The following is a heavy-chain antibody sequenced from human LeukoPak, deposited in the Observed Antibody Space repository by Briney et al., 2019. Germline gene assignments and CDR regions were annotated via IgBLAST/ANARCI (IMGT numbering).Heavy chain of an antibody. CDR2: ISSSGSTI. D-gene: IGHD3-22*01. V-gene: IGHV3-11*01. Sequence: PGGSLRLSCAASGFTFSDYYMSWIRQAPGKGLEWVSYISSSGSTIYYADSVKGRFTISRDNAKNSLYLQMNSLSAEDTAVYYCARDRYYDSSGLPAYWGQGTLVTVSS. CDR1: GFTFSDYY. CDR3: ARDRYYDSSGLPAY. J-gene: IGHJ4*02.